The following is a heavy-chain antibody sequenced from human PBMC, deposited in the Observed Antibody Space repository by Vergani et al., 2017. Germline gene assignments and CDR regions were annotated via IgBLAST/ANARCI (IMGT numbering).Heavy chain of an antibody. CDR2: IGSSGPYI. Sequence: EVQLVESGGGLVKPGGSLRLSCAASGFTFSDFSMSWVRQAPGKGLEWVAFIGSSGPYINYADSVKGRFTISRDDSKNTVYLQINSLRAEDTAFYYCADLYGDDGFSPFWGQGTLVTVSS. D-gene: IGHD2-21*01. J-gene: IGHJ4*02. CDR1: GFTFSDFS. CDR3: ADLYGDDGFSPF. V-gene: IGHV3-21*04.